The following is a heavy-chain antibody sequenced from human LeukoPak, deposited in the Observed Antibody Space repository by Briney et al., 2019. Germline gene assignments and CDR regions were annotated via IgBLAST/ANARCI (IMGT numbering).Heavy chain of an antibody. CDR2: ISYDGSNK. V-gene: IGHV3-30*03. CDR3: AREPTPGITMMGEFDY. J-gene: IGHJ4*02. D-gene: IGHD3-10*02. CDR1: GFTFSSYG. Sequence: GGSLRLSCAASGFTFSSYGMHWVRQAPGKGLEWVAVISYDGSNKYYADSVKGRFTISRDNSKNTPYLQMNSLRAEDTAVYYCAREPTPGITMMGEFDYWGQGTLVTVSS.